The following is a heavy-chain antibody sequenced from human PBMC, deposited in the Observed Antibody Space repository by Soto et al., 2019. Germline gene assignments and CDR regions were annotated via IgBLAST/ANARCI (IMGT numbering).Heavy chain of an antibody. D-gene: IGHD2-2*01. V-gene: IGHV1-18*01. CDR2: ISAYNGNT. Sequence: ASVKVSCKASGYTFTSYGISWVRQAPGQGLEWMGWISAYNGNTNYAQKLQGRVTMTTDTSTSTAYMELRSLRSDDTAVDYCARVGSVPAAMSPTYYYYYYMDVWGKGTTVTVSS. J-gene: IGHJ6*03. CDR1: GYTFTSYG. CDR3: ARVGSVPAAMSPTYYYYYYMDV.